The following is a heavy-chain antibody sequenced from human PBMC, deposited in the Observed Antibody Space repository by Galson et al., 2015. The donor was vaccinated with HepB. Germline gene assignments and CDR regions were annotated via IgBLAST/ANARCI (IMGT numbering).Heavy chain of an antibody. Sequence: SLRLSCAASGFTFSNAWMSWVRQAPGKGLEWVGRIKSETDGGTTDYAAPVKGRFTISRDDSKNTLYLQMNSLKTEDTAVYYCTTDLFYGSGSYYNPVGYFDYWGQGTLVTVSS. CDR2: IKSETDGGTT. V-gene: IGHV3-15*01. D-gene: IGHD3-10*01. CDR3: TTDLFYGSGSYYNPVGYFDY. J-gene: IGHJ4*02. CDR1: GFTFSNAW.